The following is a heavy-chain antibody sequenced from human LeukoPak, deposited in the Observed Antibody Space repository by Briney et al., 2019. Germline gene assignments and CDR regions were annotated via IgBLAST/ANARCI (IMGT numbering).Heavy chain of an antibody. D-gene: IGHD3-10*01. Sequence: GGSLRLSCAASGFTFSSYSMNWVRQAPGEGLEWVSYISSLSGTIYYADSVKGRFTISRDNAKNSLYLQMNSLRAEDTAVYYCARDKFGELLLGYWGQGTLVTVSS. V-gene: IGHV3-48*01. CDR2: ISSLSGTI. J-gene: IGHJ4*02. CDR1: GFTFSSYS. CDR3: ARDKFGELLLGY.